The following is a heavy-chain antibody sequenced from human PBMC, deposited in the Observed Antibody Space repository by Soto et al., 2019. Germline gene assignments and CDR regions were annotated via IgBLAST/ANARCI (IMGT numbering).Heavy chain of an antibody. Sequence: GGSLRLSCAASGFTFSNAWMSWVRQAPGKGLEWVGRIKSKTDGGITDYAAPVKGRFTISRDDSKNTLYLQMNSLKTEDTAVYYCTTDLQYYGSGSYYPPDYWGQGTLVTVSS. CDR1: GFTFSNAW. V-gene: IGHV3-15*01. CDR3: TTDLQYYGSGSYYPPDY. CDR2: IKSKTDGGIT. J-gene: IGHJ4*02. D-gene: IGHD3-10*01.